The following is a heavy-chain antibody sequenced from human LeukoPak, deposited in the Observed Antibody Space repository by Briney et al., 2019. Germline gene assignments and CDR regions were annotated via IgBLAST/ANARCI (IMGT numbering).Heavy chain of an antibody. CDR1: GYTCSSYD. J-gene: IGHJ4*02. CDR2: MNPISGNT. D-gene: IGHD3-3*01. CDR3: ARGQSGRRFLADY. Sequence: GASVKVSCKASGYTCSSYDINWVRQATGQGLEWLGWMNPISGNTGYAQKFQGRVTITRDNSINTAYMDLTNLRSEDTAVYYCARGQSGRRFLADYWGQGTLVTVSS. V-gene: IGHV1-8*01.